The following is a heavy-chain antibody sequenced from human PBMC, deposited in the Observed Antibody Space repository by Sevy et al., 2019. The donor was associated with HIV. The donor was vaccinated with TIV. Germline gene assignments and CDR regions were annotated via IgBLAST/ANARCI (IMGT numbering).Heavy chain of an antibody. D-gene: IGHD6-13*01. V-gene: IGHV3-9*01. CDR3: AKDAIRGAAGPFDY. J-gene: IGHJ4*02. CDR2: ISWNSGST. Sequence: GGSLRLSCAASGFTFDDYAMHWVRQAPGKGLEWVSGISWNSGSTGYADSVKGRFTISRDNAKNSLYLQMNSLRAEDTALYYCAKDAIRGAAGPFDYWGQGTLVTVSS. CDR1: GFTFDDYA.